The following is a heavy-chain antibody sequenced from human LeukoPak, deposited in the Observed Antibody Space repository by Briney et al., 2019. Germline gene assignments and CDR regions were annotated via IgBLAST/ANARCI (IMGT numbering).Heavy chain of an antibody. CDR3: ARGFLEYSSSYYFDY. V-gene: IGHV3-7*01. D-gene: IGHD6-6*01. Sequence: GGSLRLSCAASGFTFSSYWMCWVRQAPGKGLEWVANIKQDGSEKYYVDSVKGRFTISRDNAKNSLYLQMNSLRAEDTAVYYCARGFLEYSSSYYFDYWGQGTLVTVSS. CDR1: GFTFSSYW. J-gene: IGHJ4*02. CDR2: IKQDGSEK.